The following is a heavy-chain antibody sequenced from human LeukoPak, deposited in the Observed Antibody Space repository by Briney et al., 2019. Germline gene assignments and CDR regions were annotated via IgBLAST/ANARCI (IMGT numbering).Heavy chain of an antibody. CDR1: GFTFSSYA. CDR2: ISGSGGST. V-gene: IGHV3-23*01. Sequence: PGGSLRLSCAASGFTFSSYAMSWVRQAPGEGLEWVSAISGSGGSTYYADSVKGRFTISRDNSKNTLYLQMNSLRAEDTAVYYCAKRTYGDYYFDYWGQGTLVTVSS. D-gene: IGHD4-17*01. CDR3: AKRTYGDYYFDY. J-gene: IGHJ4*02.